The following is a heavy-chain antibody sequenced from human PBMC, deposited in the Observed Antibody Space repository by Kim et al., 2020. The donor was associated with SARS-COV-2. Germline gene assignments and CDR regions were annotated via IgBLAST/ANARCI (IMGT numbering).Heavy chain of an antibody. CDR1: GGSFSGYQ. J-gene: IGHJ4*02. Sequence: SETLSLTCAVYGGSFSGYQWSCVRQSPGKGLEWIGQINHSGSTNYNPSLKSRLTMSVDTSKNQFSLKLTSVTATDTGVYYCARGVPGYWGQGSLVTVSS. CDR3: ARGVPGY. CDR2: INHSGST. V-gene: IGHV4-34*01.